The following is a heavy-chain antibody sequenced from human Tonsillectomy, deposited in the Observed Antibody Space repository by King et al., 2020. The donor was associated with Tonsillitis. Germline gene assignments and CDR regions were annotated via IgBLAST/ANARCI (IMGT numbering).Heavy chain of an antibody. CDR2: IYYSGST. D-gene: IGHD3-22*01. Sequence: QLQESGPGLVKPSETLSLTCTVSGGSITTSSYYWGWIRQPPGKGLEWIGSIYYSGSTYYNPSLRSRVTISVDTSKNQFSLKLSSVPAADTAVYYCARHSGYYDSSGYSYDHWGQGTLVTVSS. V-gene: IGHV4-39*01. CDR1: GGSITTSSYY. J-gene: IGHJ4*02. CDR3: ARHSGYYDSSGYSYDH.